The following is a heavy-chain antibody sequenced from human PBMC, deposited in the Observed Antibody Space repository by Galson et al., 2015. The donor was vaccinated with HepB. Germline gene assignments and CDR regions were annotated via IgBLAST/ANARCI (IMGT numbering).Heavy chain of an antibody. Sequence: SETLSLTCSVSGASVNNGLYSWTWIRQPAGKGLEWIGRTYFSGTTDYNPSLKARVSISIDTSKNQFSLRLTAVTAADTAVYYCARGTGGSPEGDWGQGILVAVAS. CDR2: TYFSGTT. CDR3: ARGTGGSPEGD. V-gene: IGHV4-61*10. J-gene: IGHJ4*02. D-gene: IGHD1-1*01. CDR1: GASVNNGLYS.